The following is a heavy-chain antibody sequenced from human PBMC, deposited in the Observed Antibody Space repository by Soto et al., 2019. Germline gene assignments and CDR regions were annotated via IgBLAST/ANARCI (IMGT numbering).Heavy chain of an antibody. Sequence: PAGSLRLSCAASGFTFSTYAMSWVRQAPGKGLEWVSSINGCGYSVSYAESVKGRFSISRDNSKNTVYLEMNSLRAEDTAIYFCAIDRAMMSYFDPWGQGTQVTVSS. J-gene: IGHJ5*02. V-gene: IGHV3-23*01. CDR2: INGCGYSV. D-gene: IGHD3-22*01. CDR3: AIDRAMMSYFDP. CDR1: GFTFSTYA.